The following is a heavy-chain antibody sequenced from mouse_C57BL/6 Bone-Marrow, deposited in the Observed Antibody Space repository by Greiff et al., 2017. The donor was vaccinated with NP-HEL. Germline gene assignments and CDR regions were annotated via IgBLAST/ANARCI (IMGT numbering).Heavy chain of an antibody. CDR1: GFTFSDYY. Sequence: VQLKESGGGLVQPGGSLKLSCAASGFTFSDYYMYWVRQTPEKRLEWVAYISNGGGSTYYPDTVKGRFTISRDNAKNTLYLQMSRLKSEDTAMYYCARHASSGYAMDYWGQGTSVTVSS. V-gene: IGHV5-12*01. CDR3: ARHASSGYAMDY. D-gene: IGHD3-2*02. J-gene: IGHJ4*01. CDR2: ISNGGGST.